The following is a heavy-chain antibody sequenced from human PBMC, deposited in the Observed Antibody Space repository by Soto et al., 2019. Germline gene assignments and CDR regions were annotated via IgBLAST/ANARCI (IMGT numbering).Heavy chain of an antibody. CDR3: AKEREEPCTDY. V-gene: IGHV3-23*01. D-gene: IGHD1-1*01. CDR1: GFTFSSYA. CDR2: ISGSGGST. J-gene: IGHJ4*02. Sequence: EVQLLESGGGLVQPGGSLRLSCAASGFTFSSYAMSWVRQAPGKGLEWVSAISGSGGSTYYADAVQGRITISRDNAKNPLYLQMNIMSDEETAVYYCAKEREEPCTDYWGQGTLVTVSS.